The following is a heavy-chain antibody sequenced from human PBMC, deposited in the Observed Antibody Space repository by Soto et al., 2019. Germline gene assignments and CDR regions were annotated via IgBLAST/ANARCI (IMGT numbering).Heavy chain of an antibody. CDR1: GFIFSRFT. Sequence: GGSLRLSCAASGFIFSRFTMNWVRQTPGKGLEWISHIDNTGSSMYYADSVKGRFTISRDNAKNSLYLQMNSLRAEDTAVYFCANSILISRGYFDLWGRGTLVTVSS. CDR2: IDNTGSSM. J-gene: IGHJ2*01. V-gene: IGHV3-48*01. CDR3: ANSILISRGYFDL. D-gene: IGHD3-16*01.